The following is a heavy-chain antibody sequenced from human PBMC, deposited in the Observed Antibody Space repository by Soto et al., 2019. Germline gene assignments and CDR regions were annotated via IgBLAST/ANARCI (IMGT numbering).Heavy chain of an antibody. V-gene: IGHV1-18*01. CDR2: ISGYNGNT. D-gene: IGHD1-26*01. CDR3: AKNGPLPYYYYGMDV. CDR1: GYTFTKYG. Sequence: GASVKVSCKASGYTFTKYGISWVRQAPGQGLEWMGWISGYNGNTNYAQKYQGRITMTIDTSTTTAYMELGSLTSDDTAVYYCAKNGPLPYYYYGMDVWGQGTTVTVSS. J-gene: IGHJ6*02.